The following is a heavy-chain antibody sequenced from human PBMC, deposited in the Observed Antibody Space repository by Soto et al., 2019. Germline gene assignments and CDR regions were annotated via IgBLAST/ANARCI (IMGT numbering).Heavy chain of an antibody. CDR1: GFSLSTSGVG. CDR3: AHSFTAAAGSYWYFDL. J-gene: IGHJ2*01. CDR2: IYWDDDK. V-gene: IGHV2-5*02. D-gene: IGHD6-13*01. Sequence: QITLKESGPTLVKPTQTLTLTCTFSGFSLSTSGVGVGWIRQPPGKALEWLALIYWDDDKRYSPSLKSRLTITNDTSKNQVVLTMTNMDPVDTATYYCAHSFTAAAGSYWYFDLWGRGTLVTVSS.